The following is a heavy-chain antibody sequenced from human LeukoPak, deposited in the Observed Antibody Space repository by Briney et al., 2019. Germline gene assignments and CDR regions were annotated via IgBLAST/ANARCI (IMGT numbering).Heavy chain of an antibody. J-gene: IGHJ4*02. D-gene: IGHD2-2*01. Sequence: GGALRLSCAASGFTFSSYSMNCVRQAPGKGREWVSSISSSSSYIYYADSVKGRFTISRENAKNSLYLQMNSLRAEDTAVYYCASYCSSTSCHWGQGTLVTVSS. CDR3: ASYCSSTSCH. V-gene: IGHV3-21*01. CDR2: ISSSSSYI. CDR1: GFTFSSYS.